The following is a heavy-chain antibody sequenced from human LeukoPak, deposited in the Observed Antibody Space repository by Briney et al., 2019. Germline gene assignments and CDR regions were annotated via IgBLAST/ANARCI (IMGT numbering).Heavy chain of an antibody. CDR2: INPNSGGT. Sequence: ASVKVSCKASGYTFTGYYMHWVRQAPGQGLEWMGWINPNSGGTNYAQKLQGRVTMTRDTSISTAYMELSRLRSDDTALYYCARDLATIDGIAWYYFENWGQGTLVTVS. V-gene: IGHV1-2*02. CDR1: GYTFTGYY. CDR3: ARDLATIDGIAWYYFEN. J-gene: IGHJ4*02. D-gene: IGHD5-12*01.